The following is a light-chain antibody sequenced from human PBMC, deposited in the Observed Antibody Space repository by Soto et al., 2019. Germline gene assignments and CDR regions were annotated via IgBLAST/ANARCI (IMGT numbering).Light chain of an antibody. Sequence: DIQMTQSPSSLSASVGDRVTITCRASQTIRNYLNWYQQKPGRAPNLLIYGASSLQSGVPSRFSGSGSGTDSTLTISNLQPEDFATYYCQQTYSTPAFGGGTKVDIK. V-gene: IGKV1-39*01. CDR1: QTIRNY. J-gene: IGKJ4*01. CDR2: GAS. CDR3: QQTYSTPA.